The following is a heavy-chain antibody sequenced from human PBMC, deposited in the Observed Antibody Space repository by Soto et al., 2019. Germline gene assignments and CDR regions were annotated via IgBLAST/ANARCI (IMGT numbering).Heavy chain of an antibody. J-gene: IGHJ3*02. Sequence: SQTLSLTCAISGDSVSSNSAAWNWIRQSPSRGLEWLGRTYYRSKWYYDYAVSVESRITFNPDTSKNQISLQLNSVTPEDTAVYYCARYSSPLRHYALDSWGQGTRGTVSS. CDR3: ARYSSPLRHYALDS. V-gene: IGHV6-1*01. CDR2: TYYRSKWYY. D-gene: IGHD6-13*01. CDR1: GDSVSSNSAA.